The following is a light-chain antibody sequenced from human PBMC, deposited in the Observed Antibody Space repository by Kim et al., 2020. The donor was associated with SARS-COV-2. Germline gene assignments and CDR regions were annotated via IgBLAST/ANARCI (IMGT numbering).Light chain of an antibody. CDR2: DAS. CDR1: PCISSA. CDR3: QQSNHYPLA. V-gene: IGKV1D-13*01. J-gene: IGKJ4*01. Sequence: GDRVTITCRASPCISSALAWYQQKPGKAPILLIYDASSLESGVPSRFSGSASGTAFTLTISSLQPDDFATYYCQQSNHYPLAFG.